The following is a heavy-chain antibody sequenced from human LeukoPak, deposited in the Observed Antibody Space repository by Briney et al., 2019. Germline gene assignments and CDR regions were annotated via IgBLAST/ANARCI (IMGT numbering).Heavy chain of an antibody. J-gene: IGHJ3*02. D-gene: IGHD5-18*01. Sequence: PGGSLRLSCSVSGFTFSDHYMSCLRQAPGKGLEWVLYISSSGSTIYYADSVRGRFTISRDNAKNSQDLQMNSLRAEDTGVYYCARDSSGGYSYGALAFDIWGQGTMVTVSS. CDR2: ISSSGSTI. CDR3: ARDSSGGYSYGALAFDI. CDR1: GFTFSDHY. V-gene: IGHV3-11*01.